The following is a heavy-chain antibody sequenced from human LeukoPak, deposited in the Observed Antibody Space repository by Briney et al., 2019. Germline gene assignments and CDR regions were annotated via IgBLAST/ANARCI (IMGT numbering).Heavy chain of an antibody. D-gene: IGHD3-22*01. CDR1: GFTFSSYF. CDR2: VDVSGGTT. CDR3: AKALMYYYDSSGYYSPDY. V-gene: IGHV3-23*01. J-gene: IGHJ4*02. Sequence: GGSLRLSCAASGFTFSSYFMSWVRQAPGKGLEWVSTVDVSGGTTYYADSVKGRFTISRDDAKNSLYLQMNSLRAEDTAVYYCAKALMYYYDSSGYYSPDYWGQGTLVTVSS.